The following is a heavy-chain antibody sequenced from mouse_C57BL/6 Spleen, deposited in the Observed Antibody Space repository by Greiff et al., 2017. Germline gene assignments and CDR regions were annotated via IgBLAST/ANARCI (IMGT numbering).Heavy chain of an antibody. CDR3: ARPDDSSGYYYYAMDY. V-gene: IGHV1-53*01. D-gene: IGHD3-2*02. CDR1: GYTFTSYW. Sequence: QVQLQQPGTELVKPGASVKLSCKASGYTFTSYWMHWVKQRPGQGLEWIGNINPSNGGTNYNEKFKSKATMTVDKSSSTAYMQLSSLTSEDSAVYYCARPDDSSGYYYYAMDYWGQGTSVTVSS. CDR2: INPSNGGT. J-gene: IGHJ4*01.